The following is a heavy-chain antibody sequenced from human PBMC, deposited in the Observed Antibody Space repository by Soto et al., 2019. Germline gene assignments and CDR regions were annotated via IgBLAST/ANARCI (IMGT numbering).Heavy chain of an antibody. V-gene: IGHV4-61*01. J-gene: IGHJ4*02. CDR2: IYHSGST. Sequence: SETLSLTCTVSGGSVSSGSYYWSWIRQPPGKGLEWIGYIYHSGSTNYNPSLKSRVTISVDTSKNQFSLKLSSVTAADTAVYYCARAGGGGSLGWGQGTLVTVSS. D-gene: IGHD1-26*01. CDR3: ARAGGGGSLG. CDR1: GGSVSSGSYY.